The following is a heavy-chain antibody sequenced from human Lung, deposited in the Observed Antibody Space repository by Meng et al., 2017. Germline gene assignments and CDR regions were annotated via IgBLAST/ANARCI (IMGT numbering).Heavy chain of an antibody. J-gene: IGHJ4*02. D-gene: IGHD4-11*01. Sequence: QVQLQQWGAGLLKPSETLSLTCVVSGGSFSDYYWSWIRQPPGKGLEWIREINHSGSTNYNLSLESRATISVDTSQNNLSLKLSSVTAADSAVYYCARGPTTMAHDFDYWGQGTLVTVSS. CDR1: GGSFSDYY. CDR3: ARGPTTMAHDFDY. V-gene: IGHV4-34*01. CDR2: INHSGST.